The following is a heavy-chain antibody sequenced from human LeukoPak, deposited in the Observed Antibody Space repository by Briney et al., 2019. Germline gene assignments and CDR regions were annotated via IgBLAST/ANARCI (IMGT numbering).Heavy chain of an antibody. D-gene: IGHD3-3*01. CDR1: GYTFTSYG. CDR2: INPSGGST. J-gene: IGHJ6*03. Sequence: GASVKVSCKASGYTFTSYGISWVRQAPGQGLEWMGIINPSGGSTSYAQKFQGRVTMTRDMSTSTVYMELSSLRSEDTAVYYCARDRQYDFWSGYYTTQFEVYYYYYMDVWGKGTTVTVSS. CDR3: ARDRQYDFWSGYYTTQFEVYYYYYMDV. V-gene: IGHV1-46*01.